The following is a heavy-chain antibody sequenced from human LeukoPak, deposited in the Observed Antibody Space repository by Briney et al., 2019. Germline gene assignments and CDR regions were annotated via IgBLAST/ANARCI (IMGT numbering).Heavy chain of an antibody. CDR3: AKSTRYCTGGTCNSFDY. V-gene: IGHV3-23*01. J-gene: IGHJ4*02. CDR1: GFTFDNYA. CDR2: VSTNGVSA. D-gene: IGHD2-15*01. Sequence: GGSLSLSCAASGFTFDNYAMTWVRQFPGKGLEWVSVVSTNGVSAFYADSVKGRFSISRDNSKNMVYLQMNSLRVEDTAVYYCAKSTRYCTGGTCNSFDYWGQGTQVSVSS.